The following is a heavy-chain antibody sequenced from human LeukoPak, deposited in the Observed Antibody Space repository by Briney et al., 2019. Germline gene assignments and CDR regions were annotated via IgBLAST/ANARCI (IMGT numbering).Heavy chain of an antibody. V-gene: IGHV1-2*06. Sequence: ASVKVSCKASGYTFTGYYMHWVRQAPGQGLEWMGRINPNSGGTNYAQKFQGRVTMTRDTSISTAYMELSRLRSDDTAVYYCARAPTYYDFWSGQPNWFAPSGQGTLVTVSS. D-gene: IGHD3-3*01. CDR3: ARAPTYYDFWSGQPNWFAP. CDR1: GYTFTGYY. CDR2: INPNSGGT. J-gene: IGHJ5*02.